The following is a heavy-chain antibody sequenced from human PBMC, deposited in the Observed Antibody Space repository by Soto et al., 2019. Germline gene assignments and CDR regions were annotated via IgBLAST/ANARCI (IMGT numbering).Heavy chain of an antibody. CDR2: IKSKTDGGTT. D-gene: IGHD6-13*01. Sequence: GGSLRLSCAASGFTFSNAWMNWVRQAPGKGLEWVGRIKSKTDGGTTDYAAPVKGRFTISRDDSKNTLYLQMNSLKTEDTAVYYCTTSEAAAGIFQLWYYYYGMDVWGQGTTVTVSS. CDR3: TTSEAAAGIFQLWYYYYGMDV. CDR1: GFTFSNAW. V-gene: IGHV3-15*07. J-gene: IGHJ6*02.